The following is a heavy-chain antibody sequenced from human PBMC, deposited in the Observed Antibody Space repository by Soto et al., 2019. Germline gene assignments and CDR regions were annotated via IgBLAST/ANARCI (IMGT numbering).Heavy chain of an antibody. CDR3: ASDGAALSAFDI. CDR2: IIPIFGTA. J-gene: IGHJ3*02. CDR1: GGTFSSYA. Sequence: QVQLVQSGAEVKKPGSSVKVSCKASGGTFSSYAISWVRQAPGQGLEWMQGIIPIFGTANYAQKFQRRVTITADESTRTDYMERGSLRSEETAVYFCASDGAALSAFDIWGQGTIVTVSS. V-gene: IGHV1-69*01. D-gene: IGHD6-6*01.